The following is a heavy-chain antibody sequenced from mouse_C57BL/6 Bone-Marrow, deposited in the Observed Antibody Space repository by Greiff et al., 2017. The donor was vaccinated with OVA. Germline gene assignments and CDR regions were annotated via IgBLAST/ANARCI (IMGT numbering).Heavy chain of an antibody. J-gene: IGHJ3*01. CDR2: IDPSDSYT. D-gene: IGHD1-1*02. CDR1: GYTFTSYW. CDR3: ARENGPAWFAY. V-gene: IGHV1-69*01. Sequence: QVQLQQPGAELVMPGASVKLSCKASGYTFTSYWMHWVKQRPGQGLEWIGEIDPSDSYTNYNQKFKGKSTLTVDKSSSTAYMQLSSLTSEDSAVYYCARENGPAWFAYWGQGTLVTVSA.